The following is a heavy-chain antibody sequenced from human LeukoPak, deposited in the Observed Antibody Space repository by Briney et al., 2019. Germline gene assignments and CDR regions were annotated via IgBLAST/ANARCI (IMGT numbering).Heavy chain of an antibody. Sequence: SETLSLTCAVSGGSISSYYWSWIRQPPGKGLEWIGYIYSSGTTDYNPSLKSRVTMSVDTSKNQFSLKLSSVTAADTAVYYCARLSSSGQACFDYWSQGTLVTVSS. CDR1: GGSISSYY. V-gene: IGHV4-59*08. J-gene: IGHJ4*02. D-gene: IGHD3-22*01. CDR2: IYSSGTT. CDR3: ARLSSSGQACFDY.